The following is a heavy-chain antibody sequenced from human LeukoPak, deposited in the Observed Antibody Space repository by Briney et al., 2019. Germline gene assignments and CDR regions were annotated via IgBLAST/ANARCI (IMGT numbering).Heavy chain of an antibody. CDR3: AKEGMGSEATTADGAFDI. D-gene: IGHD1-26*01. Sequence: KTSETLSLTCTVSGGSISVYHWSWIRQPPRKGLEWVGYLYDTGITNYNPSLKSRATISVDTFENQISLKLSSVTAADTAVYFCAKEGMGSEATTADGAFDIWGQGTTVTVSS. CDR1: GGSISVYH. CDR2: LYDTGIT. J-gene: IGHJ3*02. V-gene: IGHV4-59*12.